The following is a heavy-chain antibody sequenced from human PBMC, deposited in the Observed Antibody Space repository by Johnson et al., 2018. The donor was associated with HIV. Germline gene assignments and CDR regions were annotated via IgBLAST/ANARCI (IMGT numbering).Heavy chain of an antibody. CDR2: IRYDGSNK. Sequence: VQLVASGGGVVQPGGSLRLSCAASGFTFSSYGMHWVRQAPGKGLEWVAFIRYDGSNKYYADSVKGRFTISRDNSKNTLYLQMNSLRAEDTAVYYCAREGRLGSYLGGVAFDIWGQGTMVTVSS. D-gene: IGHD1-26*01. CDR1: GFTFSSYG. J-gene: IGHJ3*02. CDR3: AREGRLGSYLGGVAFDI. V-gene: IGHV3-30*02.